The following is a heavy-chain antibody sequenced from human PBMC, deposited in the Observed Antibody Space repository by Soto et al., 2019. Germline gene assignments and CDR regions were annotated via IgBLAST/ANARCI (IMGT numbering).Heavy chain of an antibody. Sequence: QVQLQESGPGLVKPSQTLSLTCTVSGGSISSGGYYWSWIRQHPGKGLEWIGYIYYSGSTYYNPSLKSRVTISVDTSKNQFSLKRSSVTAADTAVYYCARDRMTIFGHPDNYYGMDVWGQGTTVTVSS. CDR3: ARDRMTIFGHPDNYYGMDV. J-gene: IGHJ6*02. D-gene: IGHD3-3*01. CDR1: GGSISSGGYY. V-gene: IGHV4-31*03. CDR2: IYYSGST.